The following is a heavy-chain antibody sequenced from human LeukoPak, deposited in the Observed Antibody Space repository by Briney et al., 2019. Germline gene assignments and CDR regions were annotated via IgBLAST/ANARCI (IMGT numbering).Heavy chain of an antibody. CDR1: GYTFTDYY. D-gene: IGHD2-2*01. Sequence: ASVKVSCKASGYTFTDYYMHWVRQAPGQGLEWMGRINANRGGTNYAQRFQGRVTMTRDTSITTAYMELSRLKSDDTAVYYRARRYCSSTSCYYFDYWGQGTLVTVSS. CDR2: INANRGGT. J-gene: IGHJ4*02. CDR3: ARRYCSSTSCYYFDY. V-gene: IGHV1-2*06.